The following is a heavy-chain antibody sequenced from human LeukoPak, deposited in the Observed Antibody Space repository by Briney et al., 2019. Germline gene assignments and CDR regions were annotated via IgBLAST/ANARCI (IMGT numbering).Heavy chain of an antibody. CDR1: GFIFGDYA. D-gene: IGHD6-19*01. J-gene: IGHJ6*03. Sequence: GGSLILSCAASGFIFGDYAMHWVRQAPGKGLEWVSSISWNSGRIGYADSVKGRFTISRDNAKKSLYLQTNSLRVEDTALYYCAKDGGWRDVHQYYMDDWGKGTTVTVSS. CDR2: ISWNSGRI. CDR3: AKDGGWRDVHQYYMDD. V-gene: IGHV3-9*01.